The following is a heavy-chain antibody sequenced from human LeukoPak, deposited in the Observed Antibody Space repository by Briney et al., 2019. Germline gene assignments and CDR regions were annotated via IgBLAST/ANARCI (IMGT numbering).Heavy chain of an antibody. D-gene: IGHD6-19*01. CDR2: IYYSGST. CDR3: ASSIAVAGSFDY. CDR1: GGSISSYY. V-gene: IGHV4-59*08. Sequence: SETLSLTCTVSGGSISSYYWSWIRQPPGQGLEWIGYIYYSGSTNYNPSLKSRGTISVGTSKNQFSLKLSSVTAADTAVYYCASSIAVAGSFDYWGQGTLVTVSS. J-gene: IGHJ4*02.